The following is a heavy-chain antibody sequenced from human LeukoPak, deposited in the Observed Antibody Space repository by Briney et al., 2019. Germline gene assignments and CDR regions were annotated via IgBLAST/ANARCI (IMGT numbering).Heavy chain of an antibody. D-gene: IGHD2-21*01. Sequence: ASVKVSCKASGGTFSSYAISWVRQAPGQGLEWMGGIIPIFGTANYAQKFQGRVTITADESTSTAYMALSSMRSEDTAVYYCASGGCIAYCGGEGAFDIWGQRTMVTVSS. V-gene: IGHV1-69*13. CDR1: GGTFSSYA. J-gene: IGHJ3*02. CDR3: ASGGCIAYCGGEGAFDI. CDR2: IIPIFGTA.